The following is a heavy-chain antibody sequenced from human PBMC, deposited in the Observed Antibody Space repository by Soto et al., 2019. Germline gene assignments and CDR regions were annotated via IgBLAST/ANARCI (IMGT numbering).Heavy chain of an antibody. CDR3: SRDPWTQYSSSASFDY. V-gene: IGHV1-18*01. D-gene: IGHD6-6*01. Sequence: GASVKVSCKASGYTFTSYGIGWVRQAPGQGLEWMGWISAYNGNTNYAQKLQGRVTMTTDTSTSTAYMELRSLRSDDTAVYYCSRDPWTQYSSSASFDYWGQGTLVTVSS. CDR2: ISAYNGNT. J-gene: IGHJ4*02. CDR1: GYTFTSYG.